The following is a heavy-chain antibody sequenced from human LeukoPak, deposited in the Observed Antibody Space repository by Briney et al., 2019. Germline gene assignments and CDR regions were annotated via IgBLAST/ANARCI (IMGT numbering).Heavy chain of an antibody. CDR2: INRDGSST. D-gene: IGHD3-22*01. V-gene: IGHV3-74*01. CDR1: GFTFSSYW. J-gene: IGHJ3*02. Sequence: GGSLRLSCAASGFTFSSYWMHWVRQAPGKGLVWVSRINRDGSSTSYADSVKGRFTISRDNAKNSLYLQMNSLRAEDTAVYYCARDAYYYDSSGYYGAPGAFDIWGQGTMVTVSS. CDR3: ARDAYYYDSSGYYGAPGAFDI.